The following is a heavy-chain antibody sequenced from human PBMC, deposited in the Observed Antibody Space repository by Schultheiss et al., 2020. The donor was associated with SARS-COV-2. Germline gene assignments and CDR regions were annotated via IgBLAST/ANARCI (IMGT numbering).Heavy chain of an antibody. D-gene: IGHD3-22*01. CDR1: GDTFTNYY. J-gene: IGHJ5*02. Sequence: ASVKVSCKASGDTFTNYYMHWVRQAPGQGLEWMGIIHPSGGTTTYAQKFQGRVTMTSDTSTSTVHMELSSLRSEDTAVYYCARDAYYYDSSGSTPLWFDPWGQGTLVTVSS. CDR2: IHPSGGTT. V-gene: IGHV1-46*01. CDR3: ARDAYYYDSSGSTPLWFDP.